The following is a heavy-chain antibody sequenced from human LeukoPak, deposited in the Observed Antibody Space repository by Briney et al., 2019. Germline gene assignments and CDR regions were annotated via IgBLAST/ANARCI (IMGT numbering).Heavy chain of an antibody. CDR3: ARNLAVAGSDY. V-gene: IGHV1-2*02. CDR1: GYTFTDYY. Sequence: GASVKVSCKPSGYTFTDYYIHWVRQAPGQGLEWMGWINPNSGGTNYAQNFQGRVTMTRDTSISTAYMELSRLRYDDTAIYYCARNLAVAGSDYWGQGTLVTVSS. D-gene: IGHD6-19*01. CDR2: INPNSGGT. J-gene: IGHJ4*02.